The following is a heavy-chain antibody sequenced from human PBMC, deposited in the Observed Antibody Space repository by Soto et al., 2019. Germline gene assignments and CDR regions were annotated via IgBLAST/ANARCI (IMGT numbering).Heavy chain of an antibody. CDR2: ISGYNGDT. V-gene: IGHV1-18*01. CDR1: GYTFSNYG. Sequence: QVQLVQSAAEVKKPGASVKVSCKASGYTFSNYGISWVRQAPGQGLEWTAWISGYNGDTKNAQSLQGRVTVTTDTSMSKAYMELRSLRSNDTAIYYCARSLGSSTGFDYCGKGIRITVSS. D-gene: IGHD6-6*01. J-gene: IGHJ4*02. CDR3: ARSLGSSTGFDY.